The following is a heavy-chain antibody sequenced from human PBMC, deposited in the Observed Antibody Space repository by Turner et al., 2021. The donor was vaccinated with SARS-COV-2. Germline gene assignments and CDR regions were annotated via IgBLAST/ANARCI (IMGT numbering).Heavy chain of an antibody. J-gene: IGHJ4*02. CDR3: VRPACSSTACYFYFDS. D-gene: IGHD2-2*01. CDR2: VFSSGTT. Sequence: QVQLQESGPGRVKPPETLSLTGSVSGGSISSSSYYWGWIRQSPGKGLEWLATVFSSGTTYNNPSLNGRVSMSVDTSNNQFSLRLTSATVADTAVYYCVRPACSSTACYFYFDSWGQGILVTVSS. V-gene: IGHV4-39*01. CDR1: GGSISSSSYY.